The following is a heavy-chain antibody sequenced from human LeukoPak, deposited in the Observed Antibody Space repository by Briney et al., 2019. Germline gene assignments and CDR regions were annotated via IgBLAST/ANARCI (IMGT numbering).Heavy chain of an antibody. CDR1: GGSISNYY. CDR3: ATHIGKWGWDY. J-gene: IGHJ4*02. V-gene: IGHV4-59*08. Sequence: SSETLSLTCTVSGGSISNYYWSWIRQPPGKGLEWIGYIYYSGSTKYNPSLKSRLTISVDTSKNQVSLKLSSVTAADTAMYYCATHIGKWGWDYWGQGTLVTVSS. CDR2: IYYSGST. D-gene: IGHD7-27*01.